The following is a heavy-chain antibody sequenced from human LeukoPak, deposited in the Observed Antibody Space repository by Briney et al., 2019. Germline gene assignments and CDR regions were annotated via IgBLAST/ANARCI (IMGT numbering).Heavy chain of an antibody. CDR1: GFTVSSNY. D-gene: IGHD1-26*01. J-gene: IGHJ6*02. V-gene: IGHV3-66*01. CDR3: ARDGSGSYYPYYYGMDV. Sequence: GGSLRLSCAASGFTVSSNYMSWVRQAPGKGLEWVSVIYSGGSTYYADSVKGRFTISRDNSKNTLYLQMNSLRAEDTAVYYCARDGSGSYYPYYYGMDVWGQGTTVTVSS. CDR2: IYSGGST.